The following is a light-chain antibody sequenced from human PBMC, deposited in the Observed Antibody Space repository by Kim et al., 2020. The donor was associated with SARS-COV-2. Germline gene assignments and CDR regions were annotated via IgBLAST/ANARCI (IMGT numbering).Light chain of an antibody. Sequence: ATLTLCPVPIATLSCRASQSVATYLAWYQQRPGQAPRLIIYDASKRATGIPARFRGSGSGTDFTLTIGTLEPEDSAVYYCQQRGNFGQGTRLEIK. V-gene: IGKV3-11*01. CDR1: QSVATY. CDR2: DAS. CDR3: QQRGN. J-gene: IGKJ5*01.